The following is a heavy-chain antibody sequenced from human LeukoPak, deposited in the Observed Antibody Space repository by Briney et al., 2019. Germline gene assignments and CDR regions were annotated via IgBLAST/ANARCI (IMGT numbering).Heavy chain of an antibody. J-gene: IGHJ4*02. CDR3: AKAVYDYDSSGYSN. D-gene: IGHD3-22*01. CDR1: GFTFSSYA. V-gene: IGHV3-23*01. Sequence: GGSLRLSCAASGFTFSSYAMNWVRQVPGKGLEWVSGISGSTGSTFYADSVKGRFTISRDNSKNTLSLQMSSLRAEDTAVYCCAKAVYDYDSSGYSNWGQGTLVTVSS. CDR2: ISGSTGST.